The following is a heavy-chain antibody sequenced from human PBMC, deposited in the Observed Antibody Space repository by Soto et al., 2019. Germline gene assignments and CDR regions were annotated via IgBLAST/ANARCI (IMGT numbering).Heavy chain of an antibody. D-gene: IGHD1-26*01. CDR2: INAYNGNT. CDR3: AGAREADPHY. J-gene: IGHJ4*02. Sequence: QVQLVQSGAEVKNPGASEKVSCKASGYTFTSYGISWVRQAPGQGLEWMGWINAYNGNTNYTQKLQGRVTRTTDAPTSTAYMELRSPRSDDTAVYYCAGAREADPHYWGQGTLVTVSS. V-gene: IGHV1-18*01. CDR1: GYTFTSYG.